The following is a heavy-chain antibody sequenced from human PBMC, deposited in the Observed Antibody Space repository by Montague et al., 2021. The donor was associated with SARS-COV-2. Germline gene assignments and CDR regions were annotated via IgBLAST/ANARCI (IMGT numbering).Heavy chain of an antibody. Sequence: SETLSLICAVYGGSFSGYYWSWIRQPPGKGLEWIGEINHSGSTNXNPSLKSRVTISVDTSKNQFSLKLSSVTAADTAVYYCARGSRQWLVRPPHYYYFDYWGQGTLVTVSS. CDR1: GGSFSGYY. D-gene: IGHD6-19*01. CDR2: INHSGST. V-gene: IGHV4-34*01. J-gene: IGHJ4*02. CDR3: ARGSRQWLVRPPHYYYFDY.